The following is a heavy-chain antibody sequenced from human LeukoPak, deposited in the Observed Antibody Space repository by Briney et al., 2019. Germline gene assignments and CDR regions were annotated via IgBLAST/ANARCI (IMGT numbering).Heavy chain of an antibody. D-gene: IGHD3-22*01. J-gene: IGHJ5*02. CDR1: GFTFNIYA. CDR2: MCGSAGCT. Sequence: PGGSLRLSCAASGFTFNIYAMSWVRLAPGKRLQWVASMCGSAGCTFYTDSVKGRFTISRDNSNNTLYLEMNSLRAEDTAIYYCARDRPNYHESNGHYYERDGDHWGQGTLVTVSS. V-gene: IGHV3-23*01. CDR3: ARDRPNYHESNGHYYERDGDH.